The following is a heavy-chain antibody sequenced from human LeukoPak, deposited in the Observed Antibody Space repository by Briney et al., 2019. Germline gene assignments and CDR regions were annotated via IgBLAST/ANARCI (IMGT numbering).Heavy chain of an antibody. Sequence: ASVKVSCKASGGTFSSYAISWVRQAPGQGLEWMGGIIPIFGTANYAQKFQGRVTITADESTSTAYMELSSLRSEDTAVYYCARGGRAAAGTWYYYMDVWGKGTTVTVSS. D-gene: IGHD6-13*01. CDR1: GGTFSSYA. CDR2: IIPIFGTA. V-gene: IGHV1-69*13. J-gene: IGHJ6*03. CDR3: ARGGRAAAGTWYYYMDV.